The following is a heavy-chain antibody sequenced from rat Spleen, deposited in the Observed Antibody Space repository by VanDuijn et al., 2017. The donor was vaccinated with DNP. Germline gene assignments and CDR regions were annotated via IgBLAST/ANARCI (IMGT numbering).Heavy chain of an antibody. CDR2: ITNSGGTT. V-gene: IGHV5-31*01. CDR1: GFTFNNYW. CDR3: ATFEGRNA. D-gene: IGHD1-11*01. Sequence: EVQLVESGGDLVQPGRSLKLSCVASGFTFNNYWMAWIRQVPGKGLEWVASITNSGGTTYYPDSVKGRFTISRDNAKNTLYLQMNSLRSEDTATYYCATFEGRNAWGQGTSVTVSS. J-gene: IGHJ4*01.